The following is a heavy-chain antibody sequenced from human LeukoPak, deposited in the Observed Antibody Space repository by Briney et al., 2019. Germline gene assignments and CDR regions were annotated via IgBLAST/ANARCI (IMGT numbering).Heavy chain of an antibody. CDR1: GRTLSRYK. J-gene: IGHJ3*02. CDR3: ARDKYSSSYRGAFDI. D-gene: IGHD6-6*01. Sequence: GGSLRLSCAASGRTLSRYKMKWVRQAPEKGLEWVSYISSSGSNIHYADSVKRRFTISRDNAKNSLYLQMNSLRAEDTAVYYCARDKYSSSYRGAFDIWGQGTMVTVSS. V-gene: IGHV3-48*03. CDR2: ISSSGSNI.